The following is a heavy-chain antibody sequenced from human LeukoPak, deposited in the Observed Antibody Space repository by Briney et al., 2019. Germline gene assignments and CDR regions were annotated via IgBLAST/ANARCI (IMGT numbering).Heavy chain of an antibody. Sequence: GSVKVSCKASGYTFSRHHIHWVRQAPGQGLEWIGLTKLDSGGLNYAQKFQGRVTMTRDTSINTAYMELFSLTSDDTAVYYCARDDRGFNTDYWGQGTLVTVSS. D-gene: IGHD3-22*01. CDR3: ARDDRGFNTDY. J-gene: IGHJ4*02. V-gene: IGHV1-2*02. CDR2: TKLDSGGL. CDR1: GYTFSRHH.